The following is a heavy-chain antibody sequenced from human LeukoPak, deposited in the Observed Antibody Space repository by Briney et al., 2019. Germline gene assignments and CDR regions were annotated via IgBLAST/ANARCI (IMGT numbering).Heavy chain of an antibody. CDR2: INGAADDI. Sequence: GGSLRLSCAASGFTFSSYYMSWIRQAPGKGLEWVSFINGAADDIYYADSVKGRFTISRDNAKNSGYLQMNGLRADDTAIYYCARGHYGLDVWGQGTTVTVSS. J-gene: IGHJ6*02. V-gene: IGHV3-11*01. CDR3: ARGHYGLDV. CDR1: GFTFSSYY.